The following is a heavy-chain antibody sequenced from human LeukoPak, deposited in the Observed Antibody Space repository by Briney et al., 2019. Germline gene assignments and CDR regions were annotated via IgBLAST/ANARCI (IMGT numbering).Heavy chain of an antibody. CDR2: ISGSGGSP. J-gene: IGHJ5*02. V-gene: IGHV3-23*01. CDR1: GFTFSSYA. D-gene: IGHD2-15*01. Sequence: GGSLRLSCAASGFTFSSYAMSWVRQAPGKGLEWVSAISGSGGSPYYADPVKGRFTISRDNSKNTMYLKMNSLRAEDTAVYYCANGGYCSGGSCYGSHNWFDPWGQGTLVTVSS. CDR3: ANGGYCSGGSCYGSHNWFDP.